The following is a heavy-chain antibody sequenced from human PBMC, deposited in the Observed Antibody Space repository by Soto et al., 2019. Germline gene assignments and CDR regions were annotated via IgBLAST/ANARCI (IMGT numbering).Heavy chain of an antibody. CDR2: IYYSGST. D-gene: IGHD3-10*01. CDR3: ARSHRLYGSGSYLYYMDV. CDR1: GGSISSYY. V-gene: IGHV4-59*12. Sequence: SETLSLTCTVSGGSISSYYWSWIRQPPGKGLEWIGYIYYSGSTNYNPSLKSRVTISVDTSKNQFSLKLSSVTAADTAVYYCARSHRLYGSGSYLYYMDVWGKGTTVTVSS. J-gene: IGHJ6*03.